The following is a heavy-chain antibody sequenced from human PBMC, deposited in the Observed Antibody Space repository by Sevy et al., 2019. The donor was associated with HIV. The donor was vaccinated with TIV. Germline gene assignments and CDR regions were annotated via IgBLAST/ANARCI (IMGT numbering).Heavy chain of an antibody. CDR1: GFIFSTYT. V-gene: IGHV3-23*01. CDR2: ISGSGGST. CDR3: AKGDRTFYGLDV. J-gene: IGHJ6*02. Sequence: GGSLRLSCAASGFIFSTYTMTWVRQAPGKGLEWFSGISGSGGSTYYADSLKGRFTTFRDNSKNTVYLQMNSLRAEDTAVYYCAKGDRTFYGLDVWGQGTTVTVSS. D-gene: IGHD2-15*01.